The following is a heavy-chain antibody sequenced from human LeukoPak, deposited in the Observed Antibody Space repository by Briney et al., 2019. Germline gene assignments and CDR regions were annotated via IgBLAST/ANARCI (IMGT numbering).Heavy chain of an antibody. CDR3: ARDAELRNWYFDL. Sequence: PSQTLSLTCAVSGGSISSGGYSWSWIRQPPGKGLEWIGYIYYSGSTYYNPSLKSRVTISVDRSKNQFSLKLSSVTAADTAVYYCARDAELRNWYFDLWGRGTLVTVSS. V-gene: IGHV4-30-2*01. D-gene: IGHD1-26*01. CDR2: IYYSGST. J-gene: IGHJ2*01. CDR1: GGSISSGGYS.